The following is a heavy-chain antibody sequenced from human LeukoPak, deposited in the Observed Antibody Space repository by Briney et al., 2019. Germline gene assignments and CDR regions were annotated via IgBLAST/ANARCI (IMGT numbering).Heavy chain of an antibody. Sequence: PGRSLRLSCTASGFTFGDYAMSWFRQAPGKGLEWVGFIRSKAYGGTTEYAASVKGRFTISRDDSKSIAYLQMNSLKTEDTAVYYCTRVPSSELLYYFDYWGQGTLVTVSS. CDR3: TRVPSSELLYYFDY. D-gene: IGHD2-2*01. CDR1: GFTFGDYA. J-gene: IGHJ4*02. V-gene: IGHV3-49*03. CDR2: IRSKAYGGTT.